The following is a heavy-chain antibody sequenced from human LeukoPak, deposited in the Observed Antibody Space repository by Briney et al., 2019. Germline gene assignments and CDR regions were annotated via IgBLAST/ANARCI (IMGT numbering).Heavy chain of an antibody. CDR3: ARNRGSYASDY. CDR2: INHSGST. CDR1: GGSFSGYY. V-gene: IGHV4-34*01. D-gene: IGHD1-26*01. Sequence: SETLSLTCAVYGGSFSGYYWSWIRQPPGKGLEWIGEINHSGSTNYNPSLKSRVTISVDTSKNQFSLKLSAVTAADTAVYYCARNRGSYASDYWGQGTLVTVSS. J-gene: IGHJ4*02.